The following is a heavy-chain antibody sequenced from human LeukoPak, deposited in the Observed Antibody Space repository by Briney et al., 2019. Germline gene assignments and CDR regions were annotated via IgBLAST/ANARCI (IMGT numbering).Heavy chain of an antibody. J-gene: IGHJ5*02. CDR2: IIPILGIA. CDR1: GGTFSSYA. V-gene: IGHV1-69*04. D-gene: IGHD2-2*01. CDR3: ARMAYCSSTSCYPDWFDP. Sequence: ASVKVSCKASGGTFSSYAISWVRQAPGQGLEWIGRIIPILGIANYAQKFQGRVTITADKSTSTAYMELSSLRSEDTAVYYCARMAYCSSTSCYPDWFDPWGQGTLVTVSS.